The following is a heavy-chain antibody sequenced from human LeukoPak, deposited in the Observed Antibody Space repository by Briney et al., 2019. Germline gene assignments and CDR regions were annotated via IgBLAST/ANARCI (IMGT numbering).Heavy chain of an antibody. CDR2: IIPIFGTA. D-gene: IGHD4/OR15-4a*01. V-gene: IGHV1-69*05. Sequence: ASVKVSCKASGYTFTSYGISWVRQAPGQGLEWMGGIIPIFGTANYAQKFQGRVTITTDESTSTAYMELSSLRSEDTAVYYCARAHLRYGADKSAFDYWGQGTLVTVSS. J-gene: IGHJ4*02. CDR1: GYTFTSYG. CDR3: ARAHLRYGADKSAFDY.